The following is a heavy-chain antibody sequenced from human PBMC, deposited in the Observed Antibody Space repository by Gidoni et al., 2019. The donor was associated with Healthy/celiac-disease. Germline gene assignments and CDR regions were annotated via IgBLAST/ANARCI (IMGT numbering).Heavy chain of an antibody. Sequence: EVQLVESGGGLVQPGGSLRLSCAASGFTFSSYEMNWVRQAPGKGLEWVSYISSSGSTIYYADSVKGRFTISRDNAKNSLYLQMNSLRAEDTAVYYCARGPHSGSQDAFDIWGQGTMVTVSS. V-gene: IGHV3-48*03. CDR3: ARGPHSGSQDAFDI. J-gene: IGHJ3*02. D-gene: IGHD1-26*01. CDR1: GFTFSSYE. CDR2: ISSSGSTI.